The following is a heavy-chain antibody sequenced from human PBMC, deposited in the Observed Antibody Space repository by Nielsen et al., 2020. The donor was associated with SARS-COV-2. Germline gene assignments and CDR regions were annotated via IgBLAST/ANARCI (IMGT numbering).Heavy chain of an antibody. D-gene: IGHD2-15*01. CDR2: ISYDGSNK. CDR3: AKDWTAIVVVPSGGVDY. V-gene: IGHV3-30*18. J-gene: IGHJ4*02. Sequence: GGSLRLSCAASGFTFCTYGMHWVRQAPGKGLEWVAAISYDGSNKYYVDSVKGRFTISRDNSKNTLYLQMSSLREEDTAVYYCAKDWTAIVVVPSGGVDYWGQGTRVTVSS. CDR1: GFTFCTYG.